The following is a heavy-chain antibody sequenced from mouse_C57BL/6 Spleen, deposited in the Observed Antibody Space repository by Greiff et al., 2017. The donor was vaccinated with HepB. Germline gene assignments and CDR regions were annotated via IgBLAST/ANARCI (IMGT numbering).Heavy chain of an antibody. CDR2: IDPSDSET. J-gene: IGHJ2*01. D-gene: IGHD1-1*01. CDR3: ARAVVADFDY. V-gene: IGHV1-52*01. CDR1: GYTFTSYW. Sequence: QVQLKQPGAELVRPGSSVKLSCKASGYTFTSYWMHWVKQRPIQGLEWIGNIDPSDSETHYNQKFKDKATLTVDKSSSTAYMQLSSLTSEDSAVYYCARAVVADFDYWGQGTTLTVSS.